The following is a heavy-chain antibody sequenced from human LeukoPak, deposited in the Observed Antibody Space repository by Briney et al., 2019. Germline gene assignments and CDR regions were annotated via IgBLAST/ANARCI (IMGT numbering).Heavy chain of an antibody. Sequence: PGGSLRLSCAASGFTFSSYAMNWVRHAPGKGLEWVSVISDTGDITHYADSVKGRFTISRDNSKNTLYLQMNSLRAEDTAVYYCASARQRMVRGVIITPGYWGQGTLVTVSS. CDR3: ASARQRMVRGVIITPGY. CDR2: ISDTGDIT. CDR1: GFTFSSYA. D-gene: IGHD3-10*01. J-gene: IGHJ4*02. V-gene: IGHV3-23*01.